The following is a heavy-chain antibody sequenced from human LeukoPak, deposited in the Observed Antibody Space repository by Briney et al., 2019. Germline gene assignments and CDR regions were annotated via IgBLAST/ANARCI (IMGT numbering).Heavy chain of an antibody. V-gene: IGHV3-23*01. Sequence: GGSLRLSCAASGFTFDDYAMSWVRQAPGKGLEWVSAISGSGGSTYYADSVKGRFTISRDNSKNTLYLQMNSLRAEDTAVYYCAKGSDYSPYYYYYGMDVWGQGTTVTVSS. CDR3: AKGSDYSPYYYYYGMDV. J-gene: IGHJ6*02. D-gene: IGHD5-12*01. CDR2: ISGSGGST. CDR1: GFTFDDYA.